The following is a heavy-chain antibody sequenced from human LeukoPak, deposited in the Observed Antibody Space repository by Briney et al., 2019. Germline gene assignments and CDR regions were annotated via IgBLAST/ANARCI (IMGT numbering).Heavy chain of an antibody. CDR1: GYTFTSYD. CDR2: MNPNSGNT. J-gene: IGHJ3*02. CDR3: ASGSDDSSGQHHDAFDI. Sequence: ASVKVSCKASGYTFTSYDINWVRQAPGQGLEWMGWMNPNSGNTGYAQKFQGRVTMTRSTSISTAYMELSSLRSEDTAVYYCASGSDDSSGQHHDAFDIWGQGTMVTVSS. D-gene: IGHD3-22*01. V-gene: IGHV1-8*01.